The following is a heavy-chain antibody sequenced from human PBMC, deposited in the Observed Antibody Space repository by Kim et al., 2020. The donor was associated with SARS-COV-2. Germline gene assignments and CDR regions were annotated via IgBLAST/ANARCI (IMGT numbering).Heavy chain of an antibody. J-gene: IGHJ4*02. CDR3: AGGDYGDVSFDY. Sequence: ASVKVSCKACGYMFTSYGFSWVRQAPGQGLEWLGWISARDGNTKYGQKVQGRVIMTTDTSTNTAYMELWSLKSDDKAMYYCAGGDYGDVSFDYWGQGTLV. D-gene: IGHD4-17*01. V-gene: IGHV1-18*04. CDR2: ISARDGNT. CDR1: GYMFTSYG.